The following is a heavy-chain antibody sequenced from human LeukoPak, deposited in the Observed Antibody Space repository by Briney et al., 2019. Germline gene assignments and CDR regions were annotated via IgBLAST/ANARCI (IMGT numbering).Heavy chain of an antibody. D-gene: IGHD3-9*01. CDR2: IYYSGST. V-gene: IGHV4-59*01. Sequence: PSETLSLTCTVSGGFINSYYWSWIRQPPGKGLEWIGYIYYSGSTNYNPSLKSRVTISVHTSKNQFSLKLSSVTAADTAVYYCARLTGYSSESWFDPWGQGTLVTVSS. J-gene: IGHJ5*02. CDR3: ARLTGYSSESWFDP. CDR1: GGFINSYY.